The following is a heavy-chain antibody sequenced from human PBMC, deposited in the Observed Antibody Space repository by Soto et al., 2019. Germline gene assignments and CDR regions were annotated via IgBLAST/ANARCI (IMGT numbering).Heavy chain of an antibody. Sequence: EVQLVQSGGGFVRSGGSLRLSCAASGLTFGSYWMSWVRQAPGKGLEWVANIKQEGSEKYYLDSVKGRFTISRDNAKKSLFLQMNSLRDEDTANYYCAREAASGGWYDSWGQGSLGTVSS. CDR2: IKQEGSEK. D-gene: IGHD6-25*01. V-gene: IGHV3-7*01. CDR1: GLTFGSYW. J-gene: IGHJ5*01. CDR3: AREAASGGWYDS.